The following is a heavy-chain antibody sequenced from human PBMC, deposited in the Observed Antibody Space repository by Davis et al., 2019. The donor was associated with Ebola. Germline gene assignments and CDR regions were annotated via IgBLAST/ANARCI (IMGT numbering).Heavy chain of an antibody. Sequence: GGSLRLSCSVSGFAFSNYNMNWVRHGPGKGLEWVSGVSGNGGRTYYADSVKGRFIVSRDNSKNMLYLQMDSLRVEDTAVYYCAKDLSWDIEVLPGVPYYYGMDVWGQGTTVTVSS. J-gene: IGHJ6*02. CDR1: GFAFSNYN. V-gene: IGHV3-23*01. CDR2: VSGNGGRT. D-gene: IGHD2-2*01. CDR3: AKDLSWDIEVLPGVPYYYGMDV.